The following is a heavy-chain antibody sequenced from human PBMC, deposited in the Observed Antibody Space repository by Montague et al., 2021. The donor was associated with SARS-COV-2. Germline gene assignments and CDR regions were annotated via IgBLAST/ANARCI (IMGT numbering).Heavy chain of an antibody. CDR3: ARLLRSCSNGVCRAYYYYAMDV. CDR2: IYYSGST. Sequence: ETLSLTCTVSGGSISGYYWSWIRQSPGKGLGWIGYIYYSGSTKYNPFLESRVTVSVDRSKNQVSLKLSSVTPADTAVYYCARLLRSCSNGVCRAYYYYAMDVWGQGTTVTVSS. J-gene: IGHJ6*02. D-gene: IGHD2-8*01. V-gene: IGHV4-59*01. CDR1: GGSISGYY.